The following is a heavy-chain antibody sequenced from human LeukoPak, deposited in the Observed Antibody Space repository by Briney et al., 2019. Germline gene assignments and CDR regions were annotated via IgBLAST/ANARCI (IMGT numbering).Heavy chain of an antibody. CDR1: GFTFSSYA. CDR2: ISGSGGST. J-gene: IGHJ4*02. V-gene: IGHV3-23*01. CDR3: AKSPLIRYFDWPTPDY. D-gene: IGHD3-9*01. Sequence: GGSLRLSCAASGFTFSSYAMSWVRQAPGKGLEWVSAISGSGGSTYYADSVKGRFTISRDNSKNTPYLQMNSLRAEDTAVYYCAKSPLIRYFDWPTPDYWGQGTLVTVSS.